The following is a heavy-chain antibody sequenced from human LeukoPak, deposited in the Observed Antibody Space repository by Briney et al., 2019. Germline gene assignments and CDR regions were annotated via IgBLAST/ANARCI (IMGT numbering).Heavy chain of an antibody. CDR2: IRYDGSNK. CDR3: AKVVVADAIPVDFYYMDV. CDR1: GFTFSSYG. J-gene: IGHJ6*03. Sequence: HPGGSLRLSCAASGFTFSSYGMHWVRQAPGKGLEWVAFIRYDGSNKYYADSVKGRFTISRDNSKNTLYLQMNSLKTEDTAVYYCAKVVVADAIPVDFYYMDVWGKGTTVTVSS. D-gene: IGHD2-2*02. V-gene: IGHV3-30*02.